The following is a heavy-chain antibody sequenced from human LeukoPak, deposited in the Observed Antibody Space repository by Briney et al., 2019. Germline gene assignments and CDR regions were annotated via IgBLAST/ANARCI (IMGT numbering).Heavy chain of an antibody. CDR3: ATTTPYGSGRQRPGKYYFQY. V-gene: IGHV3-53*01. Sequence: PGESLILTCAASRYTVGTNYMSWVRQAPGKGLEWVSTIYAGGSTYYADSVKGRFTISRDSSKNTLYFQMNSLRAEDTAVYYCATTTPYGSGRQRPGKYYFQYWGQGTLVTVSS. CDR1: RYTVGTNY. CDR2: IYAGGST. J-gene: IGHJ4*02. D-gene: IGHD3-10*01.